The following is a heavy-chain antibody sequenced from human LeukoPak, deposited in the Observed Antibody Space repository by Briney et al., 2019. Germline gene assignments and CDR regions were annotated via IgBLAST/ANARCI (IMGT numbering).Heavy chain of an antibody. D-gene: IGHD6-13*01. J-gene: IGHJ4*02. CDR3: AKEDIAAAGTGY. CDR1: GFTFSSYA. Sequence: HAGGSLRLSCAASGFTFSSYAMSWVRQAPGKGLEWVSAISGSGGSTYYADSLKGRFTISRDNSKNTLYLQMNSLRAEDTAVYYGAKEDIAAAGTGYWGQGTLVTVSS. CDR2: ISGSGGST. V-gene: IGHV3-23*01.